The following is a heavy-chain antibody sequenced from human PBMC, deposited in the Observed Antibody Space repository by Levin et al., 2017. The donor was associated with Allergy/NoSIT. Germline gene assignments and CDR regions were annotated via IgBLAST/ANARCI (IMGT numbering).Heavy chain of an antibody. D-gene: IGHD3-10*01. Sequence: SETLSLTCTVSGGSISSYYWSWIRQPAGKGLEWIGRIYTSGSTNYNPSLKSRVTMSVDTSKNQFSLKLSSVTAADTAVYYCASTYYYGSGSYYYYGMDVWGQGTTVTVSS. CDR2: IYTSGST. V-gene: IGHV4-4*07. J-gene: IGHJ6*02. CDR1: GGSISSYY. CDR3: ASTYYYGSGSYYYYGMDV.